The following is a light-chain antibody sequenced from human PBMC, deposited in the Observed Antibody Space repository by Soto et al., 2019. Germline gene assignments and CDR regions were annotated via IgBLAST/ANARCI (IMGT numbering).Light chain of an antibody. CDR1: QSVSST. CDR2: GAS. V-gene: IGKV3-15*01. J-gene: IGKJ5*01. Sequence: EIVMTQSPATLSVSPGERATLSCRACQSVSSTLAWYQQKPGQAPRLLIYGASTRATGVPARFSGSGSGTDFTLTITRLETEDFAVYYCQQYGSSQITFGQGTRLEIK. CDR3: QQYGSSQIT.